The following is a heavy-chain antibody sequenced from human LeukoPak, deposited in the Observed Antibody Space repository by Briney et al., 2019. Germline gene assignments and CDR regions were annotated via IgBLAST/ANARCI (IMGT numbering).Heavy chain of an antibody. V-gene: IGHV3-21*01. Sequence: GGSLRLSCAVSGFTFSTYSMNWVRQAPGKGLEWVSAINSDSTYIYYADSVKGRFTITRDNARNSLYLQMNSLRAEDTAVYYCARYCGGDCYGMDVWGQGTTVTVSS. J-gene: IGHJ6*02. CDR1: GFTFSTYS. D-gene: IGHD2-21*02. CDR2: INSDSTYI. CDR3: ARYCGGDCYGMDV.